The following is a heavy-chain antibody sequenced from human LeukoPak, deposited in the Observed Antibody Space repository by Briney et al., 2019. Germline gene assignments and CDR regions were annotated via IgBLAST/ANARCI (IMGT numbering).Heavy chain of an antibody. CDR2: IYYSGST. Sequence: PSETLSLTCTVSGGSISSSSYYWGWIRQPPGKGLEWLGSIYYSGSTHYKPSLKSRVTISVDTSKNQFSLKLPSVTAADTAVYYCARAPLDYYFDFWGQGALVTDSS. CDR3: ARAPLDYYFDF. CDR1: GGSISSSSYY. J-gene: IGHJ4*02. V-gene: IGHV4-39*07. D-gene: IGHD3/OR15-3a*01.